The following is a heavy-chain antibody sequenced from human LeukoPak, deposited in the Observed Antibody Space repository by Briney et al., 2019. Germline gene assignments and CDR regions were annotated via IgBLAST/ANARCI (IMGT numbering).Heavy chain of an antibody. J-gene: IGHJ4*02. CDR1: GGSFSGYY. D-gene: IGHD5-24*01. V-gene: IGHV3-15*01. Sequence: ETLSLTCAVYGGSFSGYYWSWIRQPPGKGLEWVGRIKSKTDGGTTDYAAPVKGRFTISRDDSKNTLYLQMNSLKTEDTAVYFCTRYGGPGKHTERFDFWGQGTLVTVSS. CDR2: IKSKTDGGTT. CDR3: TRYGGPGKHTERFDF.